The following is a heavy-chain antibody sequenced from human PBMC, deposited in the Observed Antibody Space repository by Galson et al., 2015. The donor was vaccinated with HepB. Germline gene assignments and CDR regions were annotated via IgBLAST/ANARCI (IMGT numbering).Heavy chain of an antibody. J-gene: IGHJ2*01. V-gene: IGHV4-31*03. Sequence: TLSLTCTVSGGSISSGGYYWSWIRQHPGKGLEWIGYIYYSGSTYYNPSLKSRVTISVDTSKNQFSLKLSSVTAADTAVYYCARGPFTIFGVVIRRENWYFDLWGRGTLVTVSS. D-gene: IGHD3-3*01. CDR2: IYYSGST. CDR1: GGSISSGGYY. CDR3: ARGPFTIFGVVIRRENWYFDL.